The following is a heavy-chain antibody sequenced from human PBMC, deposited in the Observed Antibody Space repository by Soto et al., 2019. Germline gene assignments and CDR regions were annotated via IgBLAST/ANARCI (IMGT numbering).Heavy chain of an antibody. J-gene: IGHJ6*04. CDR2: IYYSGST. Sequence: SETLSLTCTVSGGSISSGGYYWSWIRQHPGKGLEWIGYIYYSGSTYYNPSLKSRVTISVDTSKNQFSLKLSSVTAADTAVYYCAALSWIYYYGMDVWGKGTKVTVS. CDR3: AALSWIYYYGMDV. D-gene: IGHD6-13*01. CDR1: GGSISSGGYY. V-gene: IGHV4-31*03.